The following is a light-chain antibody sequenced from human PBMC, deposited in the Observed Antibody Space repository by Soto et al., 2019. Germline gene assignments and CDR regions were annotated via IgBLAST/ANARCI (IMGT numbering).Light chain of an antibody. CDR2: GAS. CDR3: QQYGTSPPT. Sequence: EIVLTQSPGTPSLSPGERATLSCKASQSVSSNFLAWYQRKPGQAPRLLIYGASYRATSIPYRFSGSGSGTDFTLTITRLEPEDFAVYYCQQYGTSPPTFGQGTKVEI. V-gene: IGKV3-20*01. J-gene: IGKJ1*01. CDR1: QSVSSNF.